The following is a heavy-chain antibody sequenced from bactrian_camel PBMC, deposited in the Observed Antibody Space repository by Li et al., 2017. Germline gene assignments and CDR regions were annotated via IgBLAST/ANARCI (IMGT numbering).Heavy chain of an antibody. J-gene: IGHJ6*01. CDR1: GFTFSSYY. Sequence: HVQLVESGGELVQPGKSLRLSCAASGFTFSSYYMNWVRQAPGKGLEWVSIIGSDGSNTRYTDSVKGRFTISRDNAKNTVYPQMNSLKSEDTALYYCATIGGSRSVGADFGHWGQGTQVTVS. CDR3: ATIGGSRSVGADFGH. CDR2: IGSDGSNT. D-gene: IGHD2*01. V-gene: IGHV3-2*01.